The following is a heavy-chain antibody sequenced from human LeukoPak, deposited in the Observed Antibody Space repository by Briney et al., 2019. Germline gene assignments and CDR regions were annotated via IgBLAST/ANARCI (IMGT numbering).Heavy chain of an antibody. D-gene: IGHD4-17*01. CDR2: IGGNVGST. CDR3: AKDIYGDYRGFDY. Sequence: GGSLRLSCAASGFTFGTYAMSWVRQAPGKGLEWVSGIGGNVGSTYYADSVKGRFTVSRDNSKNTLYLQMNSLRAEDTAVYYCAKDIYGDYRGFDYRGQGTLVTVSS. V-gene: IGHV3-23*01. CDR1: GFTFGTYA. J-gene: IGHJ4*02.